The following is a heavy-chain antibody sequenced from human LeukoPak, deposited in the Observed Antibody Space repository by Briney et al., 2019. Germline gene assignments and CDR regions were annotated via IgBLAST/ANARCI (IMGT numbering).Heavy chain of an antibody. D-gene: IGHD4-17*01. CDR1: GFTFSSYA. J-gene: IGHJ4*02. CDR2: ISYDGSNK. CDR3: ASYGSY. Sequence: GSLRLSCAASGFTFSSYAMHWVRQAPGKGLEWVAVISYDGSNKYYADSVKGRFTISRDNSKNTLYLQMNSLRAEDTAVYYCASYGSYWGQGTLVTVSS. V-gene: IGHV3-30-3*01.